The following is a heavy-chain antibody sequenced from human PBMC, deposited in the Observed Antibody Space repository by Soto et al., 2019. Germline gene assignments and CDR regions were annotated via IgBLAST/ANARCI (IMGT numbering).Heavy chain of an antibody. D-gene: IGHD6-19*01. CDR3: ARESVEQSNDY. Sequence: QVQLVQSGAEVKKPGASVKVSCKASGYAFTSYGISWVRQAPGQGVELMGWISAYNGNTNYAQKLQGRDTMTTATSTSRAYMELRSLRSDDTAVYYCARESVEQSNDYWGQGTRVTVSS. J-gene: IGHJ4*02. CDR1: GYAFTSYG. CDR2: ISAYNGNT. V-gene: IGHV1-18*01.